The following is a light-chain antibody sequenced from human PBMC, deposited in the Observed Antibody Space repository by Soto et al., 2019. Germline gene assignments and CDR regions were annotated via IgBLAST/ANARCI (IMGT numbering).Light chain of an antibody. V-gene: IGKV3-15*01. Sequence: EIVMTQSPATLSVSPGERATLSCRASQSVSSNLAWYQQKPGQAPRLLIYGASTRATGIPARFSGSGSGTELTFTISSRQSQHYAVYYCQQYNNWPPGYTFGQGTKLEIK. CDR1: QSVSSN. CDR2: GAS. CDR3: QQYNNWPPGYT. J-gene: IGKJ2*01.